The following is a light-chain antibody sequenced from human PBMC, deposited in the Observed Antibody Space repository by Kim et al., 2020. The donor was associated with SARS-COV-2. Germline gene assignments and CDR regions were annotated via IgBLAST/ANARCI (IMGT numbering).Light chain of an antibody. J-gene: IGLJ1*01. CDR1: SSDIGGYDY. Sequence: QSALTQPASMSGSPGQSITLSCTGTSSDIGGYDYVSWYQQHPGKAPKLMIYDATKRPSGVSVRFSGSKSGNTASLTISGLQTEDEGDYYCSSFTVATTFVFGTGTKVTVL. CDR2: DAT. V-gene: IGLV2-14*03. CDR3: SSFTVATTFV.